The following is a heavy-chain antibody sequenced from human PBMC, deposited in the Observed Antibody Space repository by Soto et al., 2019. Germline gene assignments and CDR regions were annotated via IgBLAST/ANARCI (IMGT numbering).Heavy chain of an antibody. D-gene: IGHD2-2*01. J-gene: IGHJ6*02. V-gene: IGHV4-59*01. CDR2: IYYSGST. Sequence: PWETLSLTCTVSGGSISSYYWSWIRQPPGKGLEWIGYIYYSGSTNYNPSLKSRVTISVDTSKNQFSLKLSSVTAADTAVYYCARDIVVVPAASGGYYYYGMDVWGQGTTVTVSS. CDR3: ARDIVVVPAASGGYYYYGMDV. CDR1: GGSISSYY.